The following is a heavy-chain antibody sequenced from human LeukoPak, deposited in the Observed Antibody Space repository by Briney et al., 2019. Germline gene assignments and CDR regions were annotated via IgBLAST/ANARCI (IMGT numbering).Heavy chain of an antibody. CDR1: GGSINSYY. Sequence: KTSETLSLTCTVSGGSINSYYWSWIRQPPGKGLEWIAYIYYSGSTSYIPSLKSRVTISVDTSKNQFSLKLNSVAAADTAMYYCERLFHPALSGNYPFDYWGQGTLVTVSS. CDR3: ERLFHPALSGNYPFDY. CDR2: IYYSGST. D-gene: IGHD1-26*01. V-gene: IGHV4-59*01. J-gene: IGHJ4*02.